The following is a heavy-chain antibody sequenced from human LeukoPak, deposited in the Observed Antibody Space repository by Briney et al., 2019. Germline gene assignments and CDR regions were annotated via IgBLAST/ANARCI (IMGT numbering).Heavy chain of an antibody. CDR2: MNPNSGNT. CDR1: GYTFTSYD. Sequence: GASVKVSCKASGYTFTSYDINWVRQATGQGLEWVGWMNPNSGNTGYAQKFQGRVTMTRNTSISTAYMELSSLRSEDTAVYYCARRTIAAAGSDFDYWGQGTLVTVSS. D-gene: IGHD6-13*01. CDR3: ARRTIAAAGSDFDY. J-gene: IGHJ4*02. V-gene: IGHV1-8*01.